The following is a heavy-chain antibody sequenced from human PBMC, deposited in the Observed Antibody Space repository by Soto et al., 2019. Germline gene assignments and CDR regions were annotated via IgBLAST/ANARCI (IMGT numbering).Heavy chain of an antibody. Sequence: QVQLVQSGAEVKKPGASVKVSCKASGYTFTSYGISWVRQAPGQGLEWMGWISAYNGNTNYAQKLQGRVTMTTDTSTSTAYMELRSLRSDDTAVYYCARRSTVTRSYYYYGMDVWCQGTTVTVSS. D-gene: IGHD4-17*01. CDR1: GYTFTSYG. CDR3: ARRSTVTRSYYYYGMDV. V-gene: IGHV1-18*04. CDR2: ISAYNGNT. J-gene: IGHJ6*02.